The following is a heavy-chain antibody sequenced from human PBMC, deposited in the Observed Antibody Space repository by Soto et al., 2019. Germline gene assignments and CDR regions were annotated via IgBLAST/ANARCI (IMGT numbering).Heavy chain of an antibody. CDR3: ARSSDVPADILGYYGMDV. J-gene: IGHJ6*02. CDR2: IIPIFGTA. Sequence: QVQLVQSGAAVKKPGSSVKVSCKASGGTFSSYAISWVRQAPGQGLEWMGGIIPIFGTANYAQKFQGRVTITADESTSTAYMELNSLRSEDTAVYYCARSSDVPADILGYYGMDVWGQGTTVTVSS. V-gene: IGHV1-69*12. D-gene: IGHD2-2*01. CDR1: GGTFSSYA.